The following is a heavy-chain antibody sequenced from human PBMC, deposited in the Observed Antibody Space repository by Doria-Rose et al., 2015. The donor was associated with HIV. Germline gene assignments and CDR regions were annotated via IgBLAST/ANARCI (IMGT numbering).Heavy chain of an antibody. CDR1: GGSISSSNW. D-gene: IGHD5-18*01. CDR3: ARDLGIQLWLGY. J-gene: IGHJ4*02. Sequence: KPSGTLSLTCAVSGGSISSSNWWSWVRQPPGKGLEWIGQIYHSGNTNYNPSLKSRVTISADKSKNRFSLKLTSVTAADTAVYYCARDLGIQLWLGYWGQGTLVTVSS. V-gene: IGHV4-4*02. CDR2: IYHSGNT.